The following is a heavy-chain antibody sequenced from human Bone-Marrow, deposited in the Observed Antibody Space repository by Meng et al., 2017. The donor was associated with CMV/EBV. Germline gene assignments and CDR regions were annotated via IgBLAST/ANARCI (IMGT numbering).Heavy chain of an antibody. D-gene: IGHD4-17*01. J-gene: IGHJ5*02. CDR3: ARGPDDYDSLGWFDP. Sequence: ASVKVSCKASGYTFTGYYMHWVRQAPGQGLEWMGWISAYNGNTNYAQKLQGRVTMTTDTSTSTAYMELRSLRSDDTAVYYCARGPDDYDSLGWFDPWGQGTLVTVSS. V-gene: IGHV1-18*04. CDR1: GYTFTGYY. CDR2: ISAYNGNT.